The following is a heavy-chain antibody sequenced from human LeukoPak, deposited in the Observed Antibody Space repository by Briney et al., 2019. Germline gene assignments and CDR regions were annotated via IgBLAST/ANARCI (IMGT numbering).Heavy chain of an antibody. V-gene: IGHV4-38-2*01. D-gene: IGHD6-19*01. CDR1: GFSISSGYS. J-gene: IGHJ6*03. Sequence: SETLSLTCGVSGFSISSGYSWGWIRQPPGKGLEWIGSIYHSGSTYYNPSLKSRVTISVDTSKNQFSLKLSSVTAADTAVYYCARCIAVADSYYMDVWGKGTTVTVSS. CDR3: ARCIAVADSYYMDV. CDR2: IYHSGST.